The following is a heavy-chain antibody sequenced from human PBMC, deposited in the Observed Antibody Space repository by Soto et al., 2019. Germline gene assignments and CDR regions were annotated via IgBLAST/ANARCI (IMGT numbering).Heavy chain of an antibody. V-gene: IGHV3-30*18. CDR1: GFTFSSYV. J-gene: IGHJ6*02. CDR2: ISYDGSYK. D-gene: IGHD2-2*01. Sequence: GGSLRLSCAASGFTFSSYVMHWVRQAPGKGLEWVAVISYDGSYKYYADSAKGRFTISRDNSKHTLYLQMSSLRVEDTAVYYCAKDPEGYFSSTRCYTYHGLDVWGQGTTVTVSS. CDR3: AKDPEGYFSSTRCYTYHGLDV.